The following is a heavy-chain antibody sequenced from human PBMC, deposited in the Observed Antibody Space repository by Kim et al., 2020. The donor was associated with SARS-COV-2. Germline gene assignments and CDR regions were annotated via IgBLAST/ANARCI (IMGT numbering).Heavy chain of an antibody. D-gene: IGHD6-13*01. CDR1: GFTVSSNY. V-gene: IGHV3-66*01. CDR2: IYSGDKT. J-gene: IGHJ4*02. CDR3: ATNLAAAGVV. Sequence: GGSLRLSCAASGFTVSSNYMSWLRQAPGKGLEWLSVIYSGDKTYYVESVKGRLNISRDNSKNTLYLQMSSLRVEDTAVYYCATNLAAAGVVWGQGTLVTV.